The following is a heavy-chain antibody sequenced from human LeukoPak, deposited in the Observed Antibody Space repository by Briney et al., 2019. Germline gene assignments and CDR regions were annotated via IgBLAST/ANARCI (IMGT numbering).Heavy chain of an antibody. CDR1: GDSINNYY. V-gene: IGHV4-59*01. Sequence: PSETLSLTCTVPGDSINNYYWSWIRQPPGKGLEWIGDIYYSGTTNYNPSLKSRVSIPVHPSKNQFSLQLSSVTAAAKGVYYCARDRRYSSGPAPFDYWGPGTLVTVSS. CDR3: ARDRRYSSGPAPFDY. CDR2: IYYSGTT. J-gene: IGHJ4*02. D-gene: IGHD5-18*01.